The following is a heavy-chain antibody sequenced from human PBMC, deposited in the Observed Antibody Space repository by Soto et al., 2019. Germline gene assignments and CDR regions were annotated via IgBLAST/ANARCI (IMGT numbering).Heavy chain of an antibody. CDR3: AREGCSSTSCYGDYYYYMDV. CDR1: GFTFSTYD. CDR2: IGTAGDT. Sequence: EVQLVESGGGLVQPGGSLRLSCAASGFTFSTYDMHWVRQVTGKGLEWVSAIGTAGDTYYAGSVKGRFTISRENARNSLYLQMNSLRAGDTAVYYCAREGCSSTSCYGDYYYYMDVWGKGTTVTVSS. J-gene: IGHJ6*03. D-gene: IGHD2-2*01. V-gene: IGHV3-13*01.